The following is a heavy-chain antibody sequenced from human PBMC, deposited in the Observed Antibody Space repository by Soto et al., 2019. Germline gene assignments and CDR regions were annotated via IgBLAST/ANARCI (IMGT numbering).Heavy chain of an antibody. J-gene: IGHJ5*02. V-gene: IGHV4-39*01. CDR1: GGSVSSSSYH. Sequence: PSETLSLTCTVSGGSVSSSSYHWGWIRQPPGKGLEWIGSIYYSGTTYYNPSLKSRVTISVDTSKNQFSLKLSSVTAADTAVYYCARAFDTSDYGFDPWGQGTLVTVSS. CDR3: ARAFDTSDYGFDP. CDR2: IYYSGTT. D-gene: IGHD4-17*01.